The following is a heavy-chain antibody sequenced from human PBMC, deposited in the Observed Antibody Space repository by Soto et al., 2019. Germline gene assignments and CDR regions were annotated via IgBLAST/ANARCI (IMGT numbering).Heavy chain of an antibody. V-gene: IGHV1-8*01. J-gene: IGHJ5*02. D-gene: IGHD3-3*01. CDR1: GYTFTSYD. CDR3: ARGGVSFFRVFAAAPNRYDP. CDR2: MNPNSGNT. Sequence: ASVKVSCKASGYTFTSYDINWVRQATGQGLEWMGWMNPNSGNTGYAQKFQGRVTMTRNTSISTAYMELSSLRSEDTAVYYCARGGVSFFRVFAAAPNRYDPWGLGTLVTVSS.